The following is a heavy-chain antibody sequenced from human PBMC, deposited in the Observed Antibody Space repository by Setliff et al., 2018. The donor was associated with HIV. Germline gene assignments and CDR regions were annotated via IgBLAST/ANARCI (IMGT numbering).Heavy chain of an antibody. CDR3: ASLDGSESPYIYYYYMDV. V-gene: IGHV4-34*01. CDR1: GGSFSEYY. D-gene: IGHD3-10*01. CDR2: INYRGNT. Sequence: PSETLSLTCAVYGGSFSEYYWGWIRQPPGKGLEWIGSINYRGNTYYNPSLKSRAAISVDTSKNQISLKLSSVTAADTAVYYCASLDGSESPYIYYYYMDVWGEGTAVTVSS. J-gene: IGHJ6*03.